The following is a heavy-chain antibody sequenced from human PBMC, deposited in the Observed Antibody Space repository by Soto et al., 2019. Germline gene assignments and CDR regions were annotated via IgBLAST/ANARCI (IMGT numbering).Heavy chain of an antibody. CDR1: GGSISSSNW. Sequence: SETLSLTCAVSGGSISSSNWWSWVRQPPGKGLEWIGEIYHSGSTNYNPSLKSRVTISVDQSKNQLSLKLSSVTAADTAVYHCARVDSLGSHYYGMDVWGQGTTV. V-gene: IGHV4-4*02. D-gene: IGHD2-15*01. CDR2: IYHSGST. CDR3: ARVDSLGSHYYGMDV. J-gene: IGHJ6*02.